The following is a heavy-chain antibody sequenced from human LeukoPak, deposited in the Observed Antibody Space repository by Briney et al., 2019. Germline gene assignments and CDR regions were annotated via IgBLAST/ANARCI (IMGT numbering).Heavy chain of an antibody. CDR2: IRYDGSNK. Sequence: PGGSLRLSCAASGFTFSSYGMHWVRQAPGKGLEWVAFIRYDGSNKYYADSVKGRFTISRDNSKNTLYLQMNSLRAEDTAVYYCAKGVGNRGAGAAGDYWGQGTLVTVPS. V-gene: IGHV3-30*02. D-gene: IGHD6-13*01. CDR3: AKGVGNRGAGAAGDY. CDR1: GFTFSSYG. J-gene: IGHJ4*02.